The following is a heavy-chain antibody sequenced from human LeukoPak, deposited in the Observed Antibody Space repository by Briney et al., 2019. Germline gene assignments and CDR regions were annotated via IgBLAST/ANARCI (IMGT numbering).Heavy chain of an antibody. J-gene: IGHJ5*02. CDR3: ARDSRFLEWLFHSDWFDP. Sequence: SVKVSCKASGGTFISYAISWVRQAPGQGLEWMGGIIPIFGTANYAQKFQGRVTITADESTSTAYMELSSLRSEDTAVYYCARDSRFLEWLFHSDWFDPWGQGTLVTVSS. CDR2: IIPIFGTA. V-gene: IGHV1-69*13. CDR1: GGTFISYA. D-gene: IGHD3-3*01.